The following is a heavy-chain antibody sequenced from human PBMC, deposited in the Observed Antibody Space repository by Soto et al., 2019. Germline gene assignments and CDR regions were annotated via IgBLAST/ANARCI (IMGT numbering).Heavy chain of an antibody. J-gene: IGHJ4*02. CDR2: ISPDGSNR. CDR3: ASLGHILPVSNSGFDL. V-gene: IGHV3-74*01. Sequence: PGGLLRLSLAASGFTFSPSGMTWVRQTPGKGLMWVSRISPDGSNRGYADSVEGRFTVSRDNAKNPLYLQMHSLRAEDTAMYYGASLGHILPVSNSGFDLWGEGTMVTVSS. D-gene: IGHD3-16*01. CDR1: GFTFSPSG.